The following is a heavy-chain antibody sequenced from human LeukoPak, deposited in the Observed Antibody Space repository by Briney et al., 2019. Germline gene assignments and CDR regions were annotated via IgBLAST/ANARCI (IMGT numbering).Heavy chain of an antibody. CDR1: GGSISNYY. CDR3: ARLSTSGGYNFFDY. J-gene: IGHJ4*02. CDR2: IYYSGSA. D-gene: IGHD3-10*01. Sequence: SETLSLTCTVSGGSISNYYWSWIRQPPGKGLEWIGYIYYSGSANYNPSLKSRVTISVDTSKNQFSLKLSSVTAADTAVYYCARLSTSGGYNFFDYWCQGTLVTVSS. V-gene: IGHV4-59*08.